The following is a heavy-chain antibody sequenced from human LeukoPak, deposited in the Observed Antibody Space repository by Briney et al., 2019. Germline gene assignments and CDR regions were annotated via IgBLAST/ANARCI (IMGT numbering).Heavy chain of an antibody. D-gene: IGHD1/OR15-1a*01. Sequence: GESLKISCKGSGYRFTNNYIAWVRQMPGKGLEWMGIIHPGDSEARYRPSFQGQVTMSVDKSITTAYLQWNNLKPSDTATYYCARDRGTNFLDYWGPRTPVTV. V-gene: IGHV5-51*01. J-gene: IGHJ4*02. CDR3: ARDRGTNFLDY. CDR1: GYRFTNNY. CDR2: IHPGDSEA.